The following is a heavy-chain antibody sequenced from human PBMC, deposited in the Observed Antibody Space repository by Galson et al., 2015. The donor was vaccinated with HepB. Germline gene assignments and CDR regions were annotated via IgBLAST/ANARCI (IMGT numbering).Heavy chain of an antibody. Sequence: SLRLSCAASGFTFSSYSMNWVRQAPGKGLEWASYISSSSSTIYYADSVKGRFTISRDNAKNSLYLQMNSLRAEDTAVYYCARGPMITFGGVIAIDYWGQGTLVTVSS. D-gene: IGHD3-16*02. CDR1: GFTFSSYS. CDR2: ISSSSSTI. CDR3: ARGPMITFGGVIAIDY. J-gene: IGHJ4*02. V-gene: IGHV3-48*01.